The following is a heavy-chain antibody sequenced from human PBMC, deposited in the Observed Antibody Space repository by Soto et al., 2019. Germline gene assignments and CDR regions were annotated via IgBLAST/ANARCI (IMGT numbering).Heavy chain of an antibody. D-gene: IGHD6-13*01. Sequence: PSESLSLNCTDSVGSISSSYWSWIRQPPGKGLEWIGYIYDSGSTYYNSSLKSRVTMSVDTSKNQFSLKLSSVTAADTAVYYCARQLIYWGQG. V-gene: IGHV4-59*08. CDR2: IYDSGST. CDR3: ARQLIY. CDR1: VGSISSSY. J-gene: IGHJ4*02.